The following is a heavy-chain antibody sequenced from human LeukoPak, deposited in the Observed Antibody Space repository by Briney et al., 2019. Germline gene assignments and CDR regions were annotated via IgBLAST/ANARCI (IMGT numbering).Heavy chain of an antibody. Sequence: ASVKVSCKASGGTFSSYAFSWVRQAPGQGLEWMGGIIPIFGTANYAQKFQGRVTITADESTSTAYMELSSLRSEDTAVYYCARDSGYDFWSGYYPYYYYYGMDVWGQGTTVTVSS. D-gene: IGHD3-3*01. CDR3: ARDSGYDFWSGYYPYYYYYGMDV. J-gene: IGHJ6*02. V-gene: IGHV1-69*13. CDR2: IIPIFGTA. CDR1: GGTFSSYA.